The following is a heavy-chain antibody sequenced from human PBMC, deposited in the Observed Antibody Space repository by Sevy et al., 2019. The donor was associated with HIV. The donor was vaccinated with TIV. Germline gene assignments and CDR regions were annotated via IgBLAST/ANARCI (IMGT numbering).Heavy chain of an antibody. D-gene: IGHD2-21*02. CDR3: ARLFSCGGDCYYLDY. Sequence: GGSLRLSCAASGFTFSDYDMHRVRQAPCKGLEWVAVMSHDGNYKNHADSVKVRFTISRDNFKNTLYLQMNSLRVEDTAVYFCARLFSCGGDCYYLDYWGQGAPVTVSS. CDR2: MSHDGNYK. V-gene: IGHV3-30*04. J-gene: IGHJ4*02. CDR1: GFTFSDYD.